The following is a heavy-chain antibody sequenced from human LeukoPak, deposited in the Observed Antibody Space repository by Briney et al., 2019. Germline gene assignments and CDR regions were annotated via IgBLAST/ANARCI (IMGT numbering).Heavy chain of an antibody. V-gene: IGHV1-18*01. D-gene: IGHD1-26*01. CDR3: AREDPPQWAFGT. CDR2: ISAYNGNT. J-gene: IGHJ5*02. Sequence: ASVKVSLKGSGYTFTSYGISWVQHGPGQGLEWMGWISAYNGNTNYAQKFEGRVTLTTDTSTSTAYMRPRSLRSHDTAVYYCAREDPPQWAFGTCGQRTLVTVSS. CDR1: GYTFTSYG.